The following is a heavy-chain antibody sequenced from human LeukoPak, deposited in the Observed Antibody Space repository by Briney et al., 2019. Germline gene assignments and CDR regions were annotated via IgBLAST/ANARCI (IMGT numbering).Heavy chain of an antibody. J-gene: IGHJ4*02. D-gene: IGHD6-19*01. Sequence: GGSLRLSCAASGFTFSSYGMHWVRQAPGKGLEWVAVIWNDGSNKYYADSVKGRFTISRDNSKNTLYLQMNSLRAEDTAVYYCAGSIAVAGTIDYWGQGTLVTVSS. CDR1: GFTFSSYG. CDR3: AGSIAVAGTIDY. CDR2: IWNDGSNK. V-gene: IGHV3-33*01.